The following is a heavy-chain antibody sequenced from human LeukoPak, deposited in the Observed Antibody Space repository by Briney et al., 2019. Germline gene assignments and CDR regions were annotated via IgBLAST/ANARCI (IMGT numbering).Heavy chain of an antibody. V-gene: IGHV1-18*01. J-gene: IGHJ2*01. Sequence: GASVKVCCKASGGTFSSYAISWVRQAPGQGLEWMGWISAYNGNTNYAQKLQGRVTMTTDTSTSTAYMELRSLRSDDTAVYYCARGDPPANWYFDLWGRGTLVTVSS. CDR1: GGTFSSYA. D-gene: IGHD2-21*01. CDR2: ISAYNGNT. CDR3: ARGDPPANWYFDL.